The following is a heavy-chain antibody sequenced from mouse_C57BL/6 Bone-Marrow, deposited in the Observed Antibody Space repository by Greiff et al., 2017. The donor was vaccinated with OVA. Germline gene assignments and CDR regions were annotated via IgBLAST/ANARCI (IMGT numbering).Heavy chain of an antibody. Sequence: EVQLQESGGDLVKPGGSLKLSCAASGFTFSSYGMSWVRQTPDKRLEWVATISSGGSYTYYPDSVKGRFTISRDNAKNTLHLQMSSLKSEDTAMYYCARHDYYGNYVDYFDYWGQGTTLTVSS. CDR3: ARHDYYGNYVDYFDY. V-gene: IGHV5-6*01. CDR2: ISSGGSYT. CDR1: GFTFSSYG. D-gene: IGHD2-1*01. J-gene: IGHJ2*01.